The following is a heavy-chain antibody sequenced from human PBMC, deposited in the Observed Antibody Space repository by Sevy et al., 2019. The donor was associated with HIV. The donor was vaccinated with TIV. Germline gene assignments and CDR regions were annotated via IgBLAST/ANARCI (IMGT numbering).Heavy chain of an antibody. CDR3: AKDVLVVINSTPSVHYYGMDV. CDR2: ISVSGGST. CDR1: GFTFSSYA. Sequence: GGSLRLSCAASGFTFSSYAMSWVRQAPGKGLEWVSAISVSGGSTYYADSVKGRFTISRDNSKNTLYLQMNSLRAEDTAVYYCAKDVLVVINSTPSVHYYGMDVWGQGTTVTVSS. D-gene: IGHD3-22*01. V-gene: IGHV3-23*01. J-gene: IGHJ6*02.